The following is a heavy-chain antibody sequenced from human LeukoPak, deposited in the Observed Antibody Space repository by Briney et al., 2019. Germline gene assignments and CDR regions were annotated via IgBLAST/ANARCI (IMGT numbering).Heavy chain of an antibody. V-gene: IGHV3-21*01. CDR2: ISSSSSYI. CDR1: GFTFSSYS. J-gene: IGHJ4*02. D-gene: IGHD1-26*01. Sequence: PGGSLRLSCAASGFTFSSYSMNWVRQAPGKGLEWVSSISSSSSYIYYADSVKGRFTISRDNAKNSLYLQMNSLRAEDTAVYYCARVRPLLGDFDYWGQGTLVTVSS. CDR3: ARVRPLLGDFDY.